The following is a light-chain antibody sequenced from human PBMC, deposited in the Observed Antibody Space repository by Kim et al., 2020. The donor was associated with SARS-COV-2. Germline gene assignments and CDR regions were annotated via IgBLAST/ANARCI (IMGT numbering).Light chain of an antibody. J-gene: IGKJ1*01. CDR1: PSCNIPF. V-gene: IGKV3-20*01. CDR2: SAS. Sequence: SPSKRAPPSLRASPSCNIPFLARYQQKPGQVPRLLIYSASSRATGIPDRFSGSGSGTDFTLTIGRLEPEDFAVYYCHHYGNLLRTFGQGTKVDIK. CDR3: HHYGNLLRT.